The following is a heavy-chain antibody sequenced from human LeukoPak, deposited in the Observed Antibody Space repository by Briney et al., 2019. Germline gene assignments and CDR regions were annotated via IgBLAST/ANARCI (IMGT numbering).Heavy chain of an antibody. CDR1: EFTFISYT. V-gene: IGHV3-30*04. J-gene: IGHJ4*02. CDR3: ARERGYSGYDSREYNYFDY. D-gene: IGHD5-12*01. Sequence: GGSLRLSCAASEFTFISYTVHWVRQAPGKGLEWVALISYDGSYKYYADSVKGRFTISRDNSKNALYLQMKSLITEDTAVYYCARERGYSGYDSREYNYFDYWGQGTLVTVSS. CDR2: ISYDGSYK.